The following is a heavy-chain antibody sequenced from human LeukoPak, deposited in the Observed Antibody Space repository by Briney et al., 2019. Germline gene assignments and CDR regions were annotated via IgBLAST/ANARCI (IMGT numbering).Heavy chain of an antibody. D-gene: IGHD2-15*01. J-gene: IGHJ4*02. CDR3: ARGYCNGGSCFFDH. V-gene: IGHV5-51*01. CDR2: IYPSDSDT. CDR1: GYSFTTYW. Sequence: GESLKISCKGSGYSFTTYWIGWVRQMPGKGLEWMGSIYPSDSDTTYSPSFQGQVSISADKSISTAYLQWSNPKASDTAMFYCARGYCNGGSCFFDHWGQGTLVPVSS.